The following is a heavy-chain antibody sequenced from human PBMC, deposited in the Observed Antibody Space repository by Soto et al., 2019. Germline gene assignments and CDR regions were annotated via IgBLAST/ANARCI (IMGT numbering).Heavy chain of an antibody. Sequence: PGESLKISCKGSGYSFTSYWIGWARQMPGKGLALMGIIYPGDSDTRYSPSFQSQVTISADKSISTVYLQWSSLKASDTAMSYCARLAARLGWFDSWGQGTLVTVSS. V-gene: IGHV5-51*01. D-gene: IGHD6-6*01. CDR2: IYPGDSDT. CDR1: GYSFTSYW. CDR3: ARLAARLGWFDS. J-gene: IGHJ5*01.